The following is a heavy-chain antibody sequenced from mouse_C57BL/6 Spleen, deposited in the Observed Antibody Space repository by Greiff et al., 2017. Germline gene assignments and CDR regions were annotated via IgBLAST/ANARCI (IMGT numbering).Heavy chain of an antibody. CDR2: ILPGSGST. D-gene: IGHD2-2*01. CDR3: ARCGVNGYDEENYFDY. Sequence: QVQLQQSGAELMKPGASVKLSCKATGYTFTGYWIEWVKQRPGHGLEWIGEILPGSGSTNYNEKFKGKATFTADTSSNTAYMQLSSLTTEYSAIYYCARCGVNGYDEENYFDYWGQGTTLTVSS. J-gene: IGHJ2*01. CDR1: GYTFTGYW. V-gene: IGHV1-9*01.